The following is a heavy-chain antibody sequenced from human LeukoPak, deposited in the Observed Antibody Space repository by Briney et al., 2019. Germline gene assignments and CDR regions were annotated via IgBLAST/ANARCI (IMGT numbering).Heavy chain of an antibody. V-gene: IGHV1-69*05. D-gene: IGHD1-26*01. CDR3: ARDPWGRWELPFDY. Sequence: SVKVSCKASGGTFSSYAISWVRQAPGQGLEWMGRIIPIFGTANCAQKFQGRVTITTDESTSTAYMELSSLRSEDTAVYYCARDPWGRWELPFDYWGQGTLVTVSS. CDR2: IIPIFGTA. J-gene: IGHJ4*02. CDR1: GGTFSSYA.